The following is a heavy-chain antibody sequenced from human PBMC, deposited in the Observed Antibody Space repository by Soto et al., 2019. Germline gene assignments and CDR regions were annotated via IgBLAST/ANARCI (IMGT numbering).Heavy chain of an antibody. CDR2: ISAYNGNT. D-gene: IGHD4-4*01. CDR3: ARDLTAYSNYGLLDY. J-gene: IGHJ4*02. CDR1: GYTFTSYG. Sequence: EASVKVSCKASGYTFTSYGISWVRQAPGQGLEWMGWISAYNGNTNYAQKLQGRVTMTTDTSTSTAYMELRSLRSDDTAVYYCARDLTAYSNYGLLDYWGQGTLVTVSS. V-gene: IGHV1-18*04.